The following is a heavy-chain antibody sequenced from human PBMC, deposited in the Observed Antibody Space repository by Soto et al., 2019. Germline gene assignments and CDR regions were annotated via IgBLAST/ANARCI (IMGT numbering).Heavy chain of an antibody. D-gene: IGHD4-17*01. Sequence: GGSLRLSCAASGFTFSSYAMSWVRQAPGKGLEWVSAISGSGGSTYYADSVKGRFTISRDNSKNTLYLQMNSLRAEDTAVYYCAKSWRLSLTVTVGFDYWGQGTLVTVS. CDR2: ISGSGGST. CDR1: GFTFSSYA. J-gene: IGHJ4*02. CDR3: AKSWRLSLTVTVGFDY. V-gene: IGHV3-23*01.